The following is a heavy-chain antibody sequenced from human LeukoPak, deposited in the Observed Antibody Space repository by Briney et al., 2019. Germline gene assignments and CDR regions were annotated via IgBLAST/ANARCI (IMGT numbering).Heavy chain of an antibody. CDR3: AREVVPAAIFYYYYYMDV. Sequence: SVKVSCKASGGTFSSYAISWVRQAPGQGLEWMGGIIPIFGTANYAQKFQGRVTITADESTSTAYMELSSLRSEDTAVYYCAREVVPAAIFYYYYYMDVWGKGTTVTVSS. CDR2: IIPIFGTA. V-gene: IGHV1-69*13. CDR1: GGTFSSYA. D-gene: IGHD2-2*01. J-gene: IGHJ6*03.